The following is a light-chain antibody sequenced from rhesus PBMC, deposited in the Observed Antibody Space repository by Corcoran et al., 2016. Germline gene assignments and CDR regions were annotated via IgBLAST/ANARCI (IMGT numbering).Light chain of an antibody. J-gene: IGKJ2*01. CDR2: YAS. CDR3: QHYNSVPYS. Sequence: DIQMAQSPSSLSASVGETVTITCRASQDIKTYLAWYQQKPGKAQKPLIYYASNLENGVPSRFSGSGSGTEFTLTISSLQPEDVATYYCQHYNSVPYSFGQGTEVEIK. V-gene: IGKV1-37*01. CDR1: QDIKTY.